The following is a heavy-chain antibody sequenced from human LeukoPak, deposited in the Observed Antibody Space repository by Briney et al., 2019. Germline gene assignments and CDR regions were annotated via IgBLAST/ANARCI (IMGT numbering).Heavy chain of an antibody. CDR3: TRVFSGWLPFYFDY. Sequence: PGRSLRLSCTASGFNFGDFGMSWVRQAPGKGLEWVSFMRSESYGGTTEYAASVEGRFTISRDDSKSIVYLEMKSLKTEDMALYFCTRVFSGWLPFYFDYWGQGALVTVSS. CDR1: GFNFGDFG. D-gene: IGHD5-12*01. V-gene: IGHV3-49*04. J-gene: IGHJ4*02. CDR2: MRSESYGGTT.